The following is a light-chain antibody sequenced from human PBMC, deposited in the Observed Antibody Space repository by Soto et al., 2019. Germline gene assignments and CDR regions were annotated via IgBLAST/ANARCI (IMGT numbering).Light chain of an antibody. CDR3: QQYGESPVT. J-gene: IGKJ5*01. Sequence: DIQMTQSPSTLSASVGYRVTITGRASQSINKWLAWYQQKPGEAPKLLIADASLRASGIPVRVSGSGTEADSTFTISRLEPEEFAVYYCQQYGESPVTYGRGTRLEIK. CDR2: DAS. CDR1: QSINKW. V-gene: IGKV1-NL1*01.